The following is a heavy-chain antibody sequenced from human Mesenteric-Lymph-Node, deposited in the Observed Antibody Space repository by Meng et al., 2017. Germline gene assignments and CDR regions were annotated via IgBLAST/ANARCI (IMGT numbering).Heavy chain of an antibody. V-gene: IGHV3-43D*03. J-gene: IGHJ6*02. CDR2: ISWDGGST. Sequence: ETLSLTCAASGFTFDDYAMHWVRQAPGKGLEWVSLISWDGGSTYYADSVKGRFTISRDNSKNSLYLQMNSLRAEDTALYYCAKDKFVGGYYYYGMDVWGQGTTVTVSS. D-gene: IGHD3-16*01. CDR1: GFTFDDYA. CDR3: AKDKFVGGYYYYGMDV.